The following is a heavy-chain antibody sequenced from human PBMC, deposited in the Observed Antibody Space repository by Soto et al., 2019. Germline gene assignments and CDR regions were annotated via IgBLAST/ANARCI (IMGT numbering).Heavy chain of an antibody. CDR3: AKVRIATLSYFDY. J-gene: IGHJ4*02. Sequence: GGSLRLSCAASGITFRSNWMHWVRQAPGKGLEWVSRINGAGSSTNYADSVKGRFTISRDNAKNTLYLQMNSLRAEDTAVYYCAKVRIATLSYFDYWGQGTLVTVSS. CDR1: GITFRSNW. D-gene: IGHD6-13*01. V-gene: IGHV3-74*01. CDR2: INGAGSST.